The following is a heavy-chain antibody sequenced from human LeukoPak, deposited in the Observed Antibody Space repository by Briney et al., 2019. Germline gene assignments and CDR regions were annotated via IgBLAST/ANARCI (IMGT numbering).Heavy chain of an antibody. CDR2: IYYSGST. J-gene: IGHJ6*02. D-gene: IGHD6-6*01. Sequence: PSETLSLTCTVSGDSISSYYWSWIRQPPGKGLEWIGYIYYSGSTNYNPSLKSRVTISVDTSKNQLSLKLSSVTAADTAVYYCARQHRLSSSDPYYYGMDVWGQGTTVTVSS. V-gene: IGHV4-59*08. CDR3: ARQHRLSSSDPYYYGMDV. CDR1: GDSISSYY.